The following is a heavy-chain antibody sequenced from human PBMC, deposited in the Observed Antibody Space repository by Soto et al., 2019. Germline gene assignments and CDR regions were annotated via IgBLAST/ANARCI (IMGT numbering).Heavy chain of an antibody. V-gene: IGHV4-34*01. D-gene: IGHD2-8*02. Sequence: SETLSLTCAVYGRSFSGYDWTWIRQPPGTGQEWIGEINHSGSTNYNPSLKSRVTISVDTSKNQFSLKLTSVTAADTAVYYCARDKITGLFDYWGQGTLVTVSS. CDR2: INHSGST. CDR1: GRSFSGYD. CDR3: ARDKITGLFDY. J-gene: IGHJ4*02.